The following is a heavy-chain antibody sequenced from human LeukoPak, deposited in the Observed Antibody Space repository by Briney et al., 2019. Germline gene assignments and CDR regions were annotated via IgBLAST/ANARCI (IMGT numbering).Heavy chain of an antibody. Sequence: SETLSLTCTVSGGSISSYYWSWIRQPPGTGLEWIGYIYYSGSTNYNPSLKSRVTISVDTSKNLCSLKLSSVTAADTAVYYCVGEEYGTGSYYKSSDWGQGALVTVSS. CDR1: GGSISSYY. V-gene: IGHV4-59*08. D-gene: IGHD3-10*01. J-gene: IGHJ1*01. CDR2: IYYSGST. CDR3: VGEEYGTGSYYKSSD.